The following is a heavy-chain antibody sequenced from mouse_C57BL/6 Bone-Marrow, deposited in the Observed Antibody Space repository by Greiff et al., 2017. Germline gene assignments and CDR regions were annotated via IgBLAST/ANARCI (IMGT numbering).Heavy chain of an antibody. V-gene: IGHV1-64*01. D-gene: IGHD1-1*01. CDR2: IHPDSGST. CDR1: GYTFTSYW. J-gene: IGHJ2*01. Sequence: QVQLQQPGAELVKPGASVKLSCKASGYTFTSYWMHWVKQRPGQGLEWIGMIHPDSGSTNYNEKFKSKATLTADKSSSTAYMQLSSLTSEDSAVYYCARWVTTVVATRYYFGYWGQGTTLTVSS. CDR3: ARWVTTVVATRYYFGY.